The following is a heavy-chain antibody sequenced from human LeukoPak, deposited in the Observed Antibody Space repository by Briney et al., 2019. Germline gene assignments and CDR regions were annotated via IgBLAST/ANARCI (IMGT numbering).Heavy chain of an antibody. CDR1: GVSVSSGSYY. D-gene: IGHD3-9*01. J-gene: IGHJ4*02. Sequence: SETLSLTCTVSGVSVSSGSYYWSWIRQPPGKGLEWIGYIYYSGSTNYNPFLKSRVTISVDTSKNQFSLKLSSVTAADTAVYYCASHSDILTGYYTIDYWGQGTLVTVSS. CDR2: IYYSGST. V-gene: IGHV4-61*01. CDR3: ASHSDILTGYYTIDY.